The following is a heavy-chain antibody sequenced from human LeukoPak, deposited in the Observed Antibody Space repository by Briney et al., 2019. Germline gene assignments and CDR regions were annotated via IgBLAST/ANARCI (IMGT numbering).Heavy chain of an antibody. D-gene: IGHD2-2*01. V-gene: IGHV3-48*01. J-gene: IGHJ4*02. Sequence: GGSLRLSCAASGFTFSSYSMNWVRQAPGKGLEWVSYISSSSTTIYYADSVKGRFTISRDNSKNTLYLQMNSLRAEDTAVYYCAKDDTSCCYYFDYWGQGTLVTVSS. CDR2: ISSSSTTI. CDR1: GFTFSSYS. CDR3: AKDDTSCCYYFDY.